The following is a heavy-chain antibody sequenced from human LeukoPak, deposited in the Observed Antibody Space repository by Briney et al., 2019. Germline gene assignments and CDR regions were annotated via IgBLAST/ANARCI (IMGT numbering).Heavy chain of an antibody. CDR1: GFSVSSSY. CDR2: IYSGGNT. Sequence: GGSLRLSCAASGFSVSSSYMSWVRQAPGKVLEWVSVIYSGGNTYYADFVKGRFTISRDTFKNSLFLQMTSLRAEDTALYFCVYGDFVRTVNYFDYWGQGTLITVSS. CDR3: VYGDFVRTVNYFDY. V-gene: IGHV3-66*01. J-gene: IGHJ4*02. D-gene: IGHD4-17*01.